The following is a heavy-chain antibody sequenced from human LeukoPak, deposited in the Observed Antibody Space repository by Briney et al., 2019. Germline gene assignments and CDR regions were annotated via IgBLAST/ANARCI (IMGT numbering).Heavy chain of an antibody. CDR2: ISYDGSNK. CDR3: AKDWSGGSCPDY. CDR1: GFTFSSYG. J-gene: IGHJ4*02. V-gene: IGHV3-30*18. D-gene: IGHD2-15*01. Sequence: GGSLRLSCAASGFTFSSYGMHWVRQAPGKGLEWVAVISYDGSNKYHADSVKGRFTISRDNSKNTLYLQMNSLRAEDTAVYYCAKDWSGGSCPDYWGQGTLVTVSS.